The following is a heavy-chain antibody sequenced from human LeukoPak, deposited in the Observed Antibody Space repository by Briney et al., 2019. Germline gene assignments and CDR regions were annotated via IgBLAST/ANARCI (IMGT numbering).Heavy chain of an antibody. D-gene: IGHD3-10*01. CDR1: GFTFSSYG. Sequence: PGGSLRLSCAASGFTFSSYGRHWVRQAPGKGLEWVAVISYDGSNKYYADSVKGRFTISRDNSKNTLYLQMNSLRAEDTAVYYCAKGGVTSWFAAEYFQHWGQGTLVTVSS. J-gene: IGHJ1*01. CDR2: ISYDGSNK. V-gene: IGHV3-30*18. CDR3: AKGGVTSWFAAEYFQH.